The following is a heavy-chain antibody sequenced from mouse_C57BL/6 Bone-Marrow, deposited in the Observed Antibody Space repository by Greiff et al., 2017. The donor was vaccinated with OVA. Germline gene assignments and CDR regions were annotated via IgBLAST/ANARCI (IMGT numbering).Heavy chain of an antibody. CDR1: GYTFTSYW. CDR3: EREDFYYSNNYAMDD. D-gene: IGHD2-5*01. CDR2: IDPSDSYT. Sequence: QVQLQQPGAELVMPGASVKLSCKASGYTFTSYWMHWVKQRPGQGLEWIGEIDPSDSYTNYNQKFKGKSTLTVDKSSSTAYMQLSSLTSEDSAVYYCEREDFYYSNNYAMDDWGQGTSVTVSS. V-gene: IGHV1-69*01. J-gene: IGHJ4*01.